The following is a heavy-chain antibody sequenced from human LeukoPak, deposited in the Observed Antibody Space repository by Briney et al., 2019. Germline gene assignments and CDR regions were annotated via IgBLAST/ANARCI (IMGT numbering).Heavy chain of an antibody. CDR1: GFTFSSYS. CDR3: ARVTYGSGSQTFDY. J-gene: IGHJ4*02. CDR2: ISSSSSYI. D-gene: IGHD3-10*01. Sequence: GGSLRLSCAASGFTFSSYSMNWVRQAPGKGLEWVSSISSSSSYIYYADSVKGRFTIPRDNAKSSLYLQMNSLRAEDTAVYYCARVTYGSGSQTFDYWGQGTLVTISS. V-gene: IGHV3-21*01.